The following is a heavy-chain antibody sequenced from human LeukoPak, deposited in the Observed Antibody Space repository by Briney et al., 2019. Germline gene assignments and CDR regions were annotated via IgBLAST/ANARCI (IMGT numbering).Heavy chain of an antibody. Sequence: GGSLRLSCVASGFTFSSYNMNWVRQAPGKGLEWVSYVSSSGSTIYYADSVKGRFTISRDNAKNSLYLQMNSLRAEDTAVYYCAELGITMIGGVWGKGTTVTISS. CDR3: AELGITMIGGV. D-gene: IGHD3-10*02. V-gene: IGHV3-48*03. CDR1: GFTFSSYN. J-gene: IGHJ6*04. CDR2: VSSSGSTI.